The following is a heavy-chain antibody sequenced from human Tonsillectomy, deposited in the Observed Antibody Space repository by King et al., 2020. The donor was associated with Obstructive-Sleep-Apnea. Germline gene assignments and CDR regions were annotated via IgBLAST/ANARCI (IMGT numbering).Heavy chain of an antibody. J-gene: IGHJ4*02. Sequence: VQLVESGGGLVQPGGSLRLSCAASGFTVSSNYMSWVRPAPGKGLEWVSVIFSGGRTYYADSVKGRFTTSRDNSKNTLYLQMNSLRAEDTAVYYCARSRSILWFGELNYWGQGTLVTVSS. D-gene: IGHD3-10*01. CDR3: ARSRSILWFGELNY. V-gene: IGHV3-66*01. CDR2: IFSGGRT. CDR1: GFTVSSNY.